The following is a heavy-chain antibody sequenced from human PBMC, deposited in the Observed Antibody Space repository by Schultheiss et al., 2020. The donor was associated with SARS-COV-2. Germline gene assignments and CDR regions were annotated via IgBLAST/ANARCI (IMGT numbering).Heavy chain of an antibody. CDR3: AREGRIAAAGTGGGDYYYGMDV. CDR2: IYSGGST. Sequence: GGSLRLSCAASGFTFSDYYMSWIRQAPGKGLEWVSVIYSGGSTYYADSVKGRFTISRDNSKNTLYLQMNSLRAEDTAVYYCAREGRIAAAGTGGGDYYYGMDVWGQGTTVTVSS. V-gene: IGHV3-66*01. J-gene: IGHJ6*02. CDR1: GFTFSDYY. D-gene: IGHD6-13*01.